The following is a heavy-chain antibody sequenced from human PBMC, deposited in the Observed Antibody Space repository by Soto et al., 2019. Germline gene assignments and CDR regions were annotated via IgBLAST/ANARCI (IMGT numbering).Heavy chain of an antibody. V-gene: IGHV3-23*01. CDR1: GFTFNNYV. J-gene: IGHJ4*02. Sequence: EVQLLESGGGLVQPGGSLRLSCTVSGFTFNNYVMSWVRQAPGKGLAWVSAISGSGGTSYYVDSVKGRFTISRDNSKDTLFLQMNSLRTEDTAVYYCAKSYITGAAYFDYWGQGTLVTVSS. CDR3: AKSYITGAAYFDY. CDR2: ISGSGGTS. D-gene: IGHD6-19*01.